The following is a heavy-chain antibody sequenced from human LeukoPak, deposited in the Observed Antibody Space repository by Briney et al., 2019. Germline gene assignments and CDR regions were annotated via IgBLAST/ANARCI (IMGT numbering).Heavy chain of an antibody. Sequence: ASVKVSCKASGYTFSGYYMHWVRQAPGQGLEWMGWINPNSGGTNYAQKFQGRVTMTRDTSISTAYMELSRLRSDDTAVYYCARGRYCSGGNCYSDGFDYWGQGILVTVSS. CDR3: ARGRYCSGGNCYSDGFDY. CDR1: GYTFSGYY. J-gene: IGHJ4*02. D-gene: IGHD2-15*01. V-gene: IGHV1-2*02. CDR2: INPNSGGT.